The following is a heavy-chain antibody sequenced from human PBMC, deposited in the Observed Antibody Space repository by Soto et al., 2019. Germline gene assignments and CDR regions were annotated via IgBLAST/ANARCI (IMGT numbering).Heavy chain of an antibody. CDR2: IKPNSGGT. D-gene: IGHD6-6*01. CDR3: ASSRPLAARPRFDWVIDY. J-gene: IGHJ4*02. Sequence: QVQLVQSGAEVKKPGASVKVSCKASGYTFTGYYMHWVRQAPGQGLEWMGWIKPNSGGTNYAQKCQGMVTMTGDTSISTADMELSRLRSDDTAVYYWASSRPLAARPRFDWVIDYWGQGTQVTVSS. CDR1: GYTFTGYY. V-gene: IGHV1-2*02.